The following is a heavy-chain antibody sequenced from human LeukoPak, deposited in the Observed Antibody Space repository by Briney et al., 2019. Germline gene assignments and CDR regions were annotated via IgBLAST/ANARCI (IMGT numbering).Heavy chain of an antibody. D-gene: IGHD5-18*01. CDR2: INPNSGGT. CDR1: GYTFTGYY. J-gene: IGHJ4*02. V-gene: IGHV1-2*02. CDR3: ARDRGYSYGNYFDY. Sequence: ASVTVSCKASGYTFTGYYIHWVRRAPGQGLEWMGWINPNSGGTNYAQKFQGRVTMTRDTSISTAYMELSRLRSDDTAVYYCARDRGYSYGNYFDYWGQGTLVTVSS.